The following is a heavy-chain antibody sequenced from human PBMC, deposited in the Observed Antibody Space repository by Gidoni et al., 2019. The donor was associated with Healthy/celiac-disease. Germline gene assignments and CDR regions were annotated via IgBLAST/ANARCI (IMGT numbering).Heavy chain of an antibody. Sequence: QVQLQESGPGLVKPSQTLSLTCTVPGGPISSCGYYWSWIRQPPGKGLEWIGYIYYSGSTYYNPSLKSRVTISVDTSKNQFSLKLSSVTAADTAVYYCARDRAAAGIWGADAFDIWGQGTMVTVSS. J-gene: IGHJ3*02. CDR2: IYYSGST. CDR3: ARDRAAAGIWGADAFDI. D-gene: IGHD6-13*01. CDR1: GGPISSCGYY. V-gene: IGHV4-31*03.